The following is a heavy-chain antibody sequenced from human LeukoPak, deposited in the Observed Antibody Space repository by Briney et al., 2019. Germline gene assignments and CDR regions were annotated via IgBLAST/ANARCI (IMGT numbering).Heavy chain of an antibody. Sequence: GSLRLSCAASGFTFSSYGMHWVRQAPGKGLEWVAFIRYDGSNKYYADSVKGRFTISRDNSKNTLYLQMNSLRAEDTAVYYCARGGRYSYGYLRYWGQGTLVTVSS. J-gene: IGHJ4*02. V-gene: IGHV3-30*02. CDR3: ARGGRYSYGYLRY. D-gene: IGHD5-18*01. CDR2: IRYDGSNK. CDR1: GFTFSSYG.